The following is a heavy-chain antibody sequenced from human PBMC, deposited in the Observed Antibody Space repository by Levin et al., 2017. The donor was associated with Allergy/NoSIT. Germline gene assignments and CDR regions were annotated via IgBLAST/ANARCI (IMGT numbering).Heavy chain of an antibody. V-gene: IGHV1-2*06. Sequence: GESLKISCKASGYTFTGYFIHWVRQAPGQGLEWMGRIYPSSGGTNFAQMFQGRVTMTRDTSISTAYMELSRLRFDDTAVYYCARVGTGSLSSFPSWGQGTLVTVSS. CDR2: IYPSSGGT. CDR3: ARVGTGSLSSFPS. D-gene: IGHD3-10*01. CDR1: GYTFTGYF. J-gene: IGHJ5*02.